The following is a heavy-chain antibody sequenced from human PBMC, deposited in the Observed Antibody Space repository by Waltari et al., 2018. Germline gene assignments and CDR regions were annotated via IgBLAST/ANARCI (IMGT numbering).Heavy chain of an antibody. CDR2: IKEDGNER. CDR3: ARAYS. CDR1: GFTFSSNW. Sequence: EMQLVESGGTLVQPGGSLRLSCSASGFTFSSNWMGWVRQAPGKGLEWVASIKEDGNERYYLDSVKGRFTISRDNAKNSLYLQMNSLTAEDTALYYCARAYSWGQGTLVTVSS. D-gene: IGHD2-21*01. V-gene: IGHV3-7*01. J-gene: IGHJ4*02.